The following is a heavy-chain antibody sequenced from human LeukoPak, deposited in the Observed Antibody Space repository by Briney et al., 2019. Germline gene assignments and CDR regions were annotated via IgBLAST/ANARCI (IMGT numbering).Heavy chain of an antibody. D-gene: IGHD3-9*01. CDR2: ISAYNGNT. Sequence: ASVKVSYKASGGTFSSYTISWVRQAPGQGLEWMGWISAYNGNTNYAQKLQGRVTMTTDASTSTAYMELRSLRSDDTAVYYCARDGRYFDWEIDYWGQGTLVTVSS. CDR1: GGTFSSYT. V-gene: IGHV1-18*01. J-gene: IGHJ4*02. CDR3: ARDGRYFDWEIDY.